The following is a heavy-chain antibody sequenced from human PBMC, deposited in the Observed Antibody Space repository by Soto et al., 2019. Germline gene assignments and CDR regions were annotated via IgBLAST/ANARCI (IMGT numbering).Heavy chain of an antibody. D-gene: IGHD4-17*01. V-gene: IGHV4-59*08. CDR2: IYYSGST. J-gene: IGHJ5*02. Sequence: SETLSLTCTVSGGSISSYYWSWIRQRPGKGLEWIGYIYYSGSTNYNPSLKSRVTISVDTSKNQFSLKLSSVTAADTAVYYCAREAYGDYVGYFDPRGQGIQGTVSS. CDR1: GGSISSYY. CDR3: AREAYGDYVGYFDP.